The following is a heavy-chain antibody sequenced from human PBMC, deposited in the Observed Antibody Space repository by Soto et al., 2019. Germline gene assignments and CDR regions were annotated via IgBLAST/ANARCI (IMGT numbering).Heavy chain of an antibody. D-gene: IGHD3-3*01. J-gene: IGHJ4*02. Sequence: QVQLQESGPGLVKPSQTLSLTCTVSGDSITSGYYYWSWIRQPPGKGLEWIGYIYYSGSTYYNPSLKGRVTISVDTSKNQFSLKVWSVTAADTAVYYCARVTPPTRDYDFWSGYYIHDNWGQGTLVTVSS. V-gene: IGHV4-30-4*01. CDR2: IYYSGST. CDR3: ARVTPPTRDYDFWSGYYIHDN. CDR1: GDSITSGYYY.